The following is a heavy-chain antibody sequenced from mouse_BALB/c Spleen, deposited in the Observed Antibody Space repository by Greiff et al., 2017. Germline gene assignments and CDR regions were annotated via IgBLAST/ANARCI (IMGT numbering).Heavy chain of an antibody. D-gene: IGHD2-3*01. Sequence: VQLQESGPGLVAPSQSLSITCTVSGFSLTSYGVHWVRQPPGKGLEWLGVIWAGGSTNYNSALMSRLSISKDNSKSQVFLKMNSLQTDDTAMYYCARDGGLLRSWFAYWGQGTLVTVSA. CDR2: IWAGGST. CDR1: GFSLTSYG. J-gene: IGHJ3*01. V-gene: IGHV2-9*02. CDR3: ARDGGLLRSWFAY.